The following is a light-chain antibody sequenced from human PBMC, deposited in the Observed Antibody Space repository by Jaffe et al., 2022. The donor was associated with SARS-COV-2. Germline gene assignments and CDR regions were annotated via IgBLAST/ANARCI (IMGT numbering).Light chain of an antibody. CDR1: QSISTY. CDR2: AAS. Sequence: DTQMTQSPSSLSASVGDRVAITCRASQSISTYLNWYQQKPGKAPKLLIYAASSLQSGVPSRFSGSGSGTDFTLTISSLQPEDVATYYCQQSYDNLPFGGGTKVEI. CDR3: QQSYDNLP. V-gene: IGKV1-39*01. J-gene: IGKJ4*01.